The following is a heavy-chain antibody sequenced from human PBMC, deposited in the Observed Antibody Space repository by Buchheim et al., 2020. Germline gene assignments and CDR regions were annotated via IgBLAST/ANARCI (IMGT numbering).Heavy chain of an antibody. CDR3: ARQGVAEQNVIDY. J-gene: IGHJ4*02. D-gene: IGHD1-1*01. Sequence: QLQLQESGPGLVKPSETLSLTCTVSGGSISSSSYYWGWIRQPPGKGLEWIGSIYYSGSTYYNPSLKSRVTISVDTSKNQFSLKLSSVTATDTAVYYCARQGVAEQNVIDYWGQGTL. V-gene: IGHV4-39*01. CDR1: GGSISSSSYY. CDR2: IYYSGST.